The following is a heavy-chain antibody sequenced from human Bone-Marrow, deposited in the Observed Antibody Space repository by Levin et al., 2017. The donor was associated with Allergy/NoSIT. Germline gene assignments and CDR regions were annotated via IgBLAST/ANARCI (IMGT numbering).Heavy chain of an antibody. CDR1: GFTFSSYW. CDR2: IKQDGSEK. J-gene: IGHJ4*02. V-gene: IGHV3-7*01. CDR3: ARCREYRSSSADY. Sequence: GGSLRLSCAASGFTFSSYWMSWVRQAPGKGLEWVANIKQDGSEKYYVDSVKGRFTISRDNAKNSLYLQMNSLRAEDTAVYYCARCREYRSSSADYWGQGTLVTVSS. D-gene: IGHD6-6*01.